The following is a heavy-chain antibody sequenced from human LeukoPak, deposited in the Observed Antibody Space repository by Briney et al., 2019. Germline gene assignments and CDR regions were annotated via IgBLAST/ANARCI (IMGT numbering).Heavy chain of an antibody. Sequence: SETLSLTCAVYGGSFSGYYWSWIRQPPGKGLEWIGEINHSGSTNYNPSLKSRVTISVDTSKNQFSLKLSSVTAADTAVYYCAIRKYSSSRYLGQGTLVTVSS. V-gene: IGHV4-34*01. CDR2: INHSGST. J-gene: IGHJ4*02. CDR3: AIRKYSSSRY. CDR1: GGSFSGYY. D-gene: IGHD6-13*01.